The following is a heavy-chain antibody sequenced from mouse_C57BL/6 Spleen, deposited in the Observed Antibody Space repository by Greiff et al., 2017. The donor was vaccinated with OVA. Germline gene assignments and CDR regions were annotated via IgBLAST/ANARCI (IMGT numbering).Heavy chain of an antibody. Sequence: QVQLQQPGAELVKPGASVKLSCKASGYTFTSYWMHWVKQRPGQGLEWIEMIHPNSGSTNYNEKFKSKATLTVDKSSSTAYMQLSSLTSEDSAVYYCARLGPPYDYDGDYAMDYWGQGTSVTVSS. CDR2: IHPNSGST. J-gene: IGHJ4*01. CDR1: GYTFTSYW. CDR3: ARLGPPYDYDGDYAMDY. D-gene: IGHD2-4*01. V-gene: IGHV1-64*01.